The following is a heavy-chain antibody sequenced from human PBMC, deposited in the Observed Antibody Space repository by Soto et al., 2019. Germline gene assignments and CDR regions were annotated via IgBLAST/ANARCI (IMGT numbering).Heavy chain of an antibody. CDR2: ITDTGGDA. CDR3: ARGSRDSYTGSRIFVS. CDR1: ELAYRTEA. Sequence: ASELAYRTEAVISVHQAPGEGLEWVAVITDTGGDAKYADSVRGRFTISRDNSKNTLYLQMNSLRVEDSAVYYCARGSRDSYTGSRIFVSWGRGTLATVS. J-gene: IGHJ4*02. D-gene: IGHD3-10*01. V-gene: IGHV3-23*01.